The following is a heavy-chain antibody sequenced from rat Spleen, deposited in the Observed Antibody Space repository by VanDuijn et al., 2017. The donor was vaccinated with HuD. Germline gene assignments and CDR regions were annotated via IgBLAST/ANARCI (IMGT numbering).Heavy chain of an antibody. Sequence: EVQLVESGGGLVQPGRSLQLSCVASGFTFTNYDMAWVRQAPTKGLEWLAPISSGGGNTYYRDSVKGRFTISRDNAKSTLYLQMDSLRSEDTATYYCSTAGSGLDYYYAGGFDYWGQGVMVTVSS. V-gene: IGHV5-25*01. J-gene: IGHJ2*01. D-gene: IGHD1-6*01. CDR3: STAGSGLDYYYAGGFDY. CDR1: GFTFTNYD. CDR2: ISSGGGNT.